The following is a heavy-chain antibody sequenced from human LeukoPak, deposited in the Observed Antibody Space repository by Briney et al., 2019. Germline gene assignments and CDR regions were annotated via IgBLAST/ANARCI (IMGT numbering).Heavy chain of an antibody. CDR2: INPNSGGT. D-gene: IGHD6-13*01. CDR1: GYTFTGYY. Sequence: PSASVKVSCKASGYTFTGYYMHWVRQAPGQGLEWMGWINPNSGGTNYAQKFQGRVTMTRDTSISTAYMELSRLRSDDTAVYYCARVAARRGSSSWSPRFDYWGQGTLVTVSS. V-gene: IGHV1-2*02. CDR3: ARVAARRGSSSWSPRFDY. J-gene: IGHJ4*02.